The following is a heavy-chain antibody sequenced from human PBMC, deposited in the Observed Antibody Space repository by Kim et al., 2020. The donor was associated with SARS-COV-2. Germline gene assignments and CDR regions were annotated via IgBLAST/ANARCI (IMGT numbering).Heavy chain of an antibody. CDR3: SRTVNYYDIFDY. V-gene: IGHV1-8*01. J-gene: IGHJ4*02. D-gene: IGHD3-22*01. Sequence: YSQKFQGRVTMTRNTSISTAYMELSSLRSEDTAVYYCSRTVNYYDIFDYWGQGTLVTVSS.